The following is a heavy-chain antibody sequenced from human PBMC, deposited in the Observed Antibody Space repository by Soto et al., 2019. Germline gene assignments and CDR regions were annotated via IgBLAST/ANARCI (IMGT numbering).Heavy chain of an antibody. Sequence: QVQLVQSGAEVKKPGASVKVSRKASGYTFTSYGISWVRQAPGQGLEWMGWISAYNGNTNYAQKLQGRVTMTTDTSTSTDDRELRSLRSDDTAVYYCASEYYYGAGGAYWGQGTLVTVSS. CDR2: ISAYNGNT. CDR1: GYTFTSYG. V-gene: IGHV1-18*01. CDR3: ASEYYYGAGGAY. J-gene: IGHJ4*02. D-gene: IGHD3-10*01.